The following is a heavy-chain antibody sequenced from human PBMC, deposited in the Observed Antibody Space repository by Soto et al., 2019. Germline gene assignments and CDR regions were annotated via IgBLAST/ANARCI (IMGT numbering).Heavy chain of an antibody. Sequence: PSETLSLTYTVSGGSISSYYWSWIRQPPGKGLEWIGYIYYSGSTNYNPSLKSRVTISVDTSKNQFSLKLSSVTAADTDVYYCAREYYYDSSGYPNPFDYWGQGTLVTVSS. J-gene: IGHJ4*02. V-gene: IGHV4-59*01. CDR3: AREYYYDSSGYPNPFDY. CDR1: GGSISSYY. CDR2: IYYSGST. D-gene: IGHD3-22*01.